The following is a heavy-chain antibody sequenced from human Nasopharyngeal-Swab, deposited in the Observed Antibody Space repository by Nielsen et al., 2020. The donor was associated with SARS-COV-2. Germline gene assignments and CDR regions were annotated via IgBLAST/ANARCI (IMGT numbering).Heavy chain of an antibody. CDR1: GFTFSSYA. D-gene: IGHD1-26*01. CDR2: ISYDGSNK. V-gene: IGHV3-30-3*02. CDR3: AKFVEGGSYGYYFDY. J-gene: IGHJ4*02. Sequence: GESLKISCAASGFTFSSYAMHWVRQAPGKGLEWVAVISYDGSNKYYADSVKGRFTISRDNSKNTLYLQMNSLRAEDTALYYCAKFVEGGSYGYYFDYWGQGTLVTVSS.